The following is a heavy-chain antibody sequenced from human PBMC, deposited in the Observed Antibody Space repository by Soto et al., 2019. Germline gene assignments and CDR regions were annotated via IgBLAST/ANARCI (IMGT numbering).Heavy chain of an antibody. J-gene: IGHJ4*02. CDR2: IYWDDDK. CDR3: AHRRSGYFDS. CDR1: GFSLTETGMG. V-gene: IGHV2-5*02. Sequence: VSGPTLVNPTQTLTLTCTFSGFSLTETGMGVGWIRQPPGKALEWLALIYWDDDKRYSPSLKRGLTISKDASKNQVVLTKTNVDAVDTATYYCAHRRSGYFDSWGQGTLVTVSS.